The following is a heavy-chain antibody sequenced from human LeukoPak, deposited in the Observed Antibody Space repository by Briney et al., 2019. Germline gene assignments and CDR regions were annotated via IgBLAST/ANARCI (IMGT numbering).Heavy chain of an antibody. CDR1: GFTFSDYY. J-gene: IGHJ4*02. CDR2: ISSSSSYI. V-gene: IGHV3-11*06. Sequence: GGSLRLSCAASGFTFSDYYMSWIRQAPGKGLEWVSSISSSSSYIYYADSVKGRFTISRDNAKNSLYLQMSSLRAEDTAVYYCARDPDSRGYFDYWGQGTLVTVSS. CDR3: ARDPDSRGYFDY. D-gene: IGHD3-10*01.